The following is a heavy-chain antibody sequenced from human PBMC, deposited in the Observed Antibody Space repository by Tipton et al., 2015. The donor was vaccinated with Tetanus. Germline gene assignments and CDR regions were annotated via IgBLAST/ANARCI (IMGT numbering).Heavy chain of an antibody. CDR2: VYSSGST. CDR3: ARHSAMPAAIVYCAMDV. Sequence: TLSLTCTVSGGSINPYYWSWIRQPPGKGLEWIGNVYSSGSTYYNPSLKGRVTISVDTSTTQFSLTLSSVTAADTAVYYCARHSAMPAAIVYCAMDVWGQGTTVTVSS. J-gene: IGHJ6*02. D-gene: IGHD2-2*02. V-gene: IGHV4-59*08. CDR1: GGSINPYY.